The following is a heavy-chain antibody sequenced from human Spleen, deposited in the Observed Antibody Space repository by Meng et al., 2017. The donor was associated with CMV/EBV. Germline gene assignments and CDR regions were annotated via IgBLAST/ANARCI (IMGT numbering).Heavy chain of an antibody. CDR2: IYYSGTT. V-gene: IGHV4-59*01. CDR3: ARESTGDNYFDY. J-gene: IGHJ4*02. CDR1: GDSINTYY. Sequence: SETLSLTCTVSGDSINTYYWSWIRQPPGKGLEWIGYIYYSGTTNFNPSLGSRVTMSVDTSKNQFSLKLSSVTAADTAVYYCARESTGDNYFDYWGQGTLVTVSS. D-gene: IGHD7-27*01.